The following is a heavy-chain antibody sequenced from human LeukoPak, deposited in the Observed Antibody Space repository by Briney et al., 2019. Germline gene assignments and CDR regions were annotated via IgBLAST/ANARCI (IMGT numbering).Heavy chain of an antibody. V-gene: IGHV3-30*03. Sequence: GGSLRLSCAASGFTFSGYGMHWVRQAPGKGLEWVTLISYDGSNKYYVDSMKGRFTISRDNSKNTLYLQMNSLRAEDTAVYYCARGARKRMVYAMGNNWFNPWGQGTLVTVSS. CDR3: ARGARKRMVYAMGNNWFNP. CDR1: GFTFSGYG. D-gene: IGHD2-8*01. J-gene: IGHJ5*02. CDR2: ISYDGSNK.